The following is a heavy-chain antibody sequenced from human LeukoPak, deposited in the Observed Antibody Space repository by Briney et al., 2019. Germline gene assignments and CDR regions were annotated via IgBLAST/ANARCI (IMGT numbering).Heavy chain of an antibody. CDR2: IIDSGGSK. D-gene: IGHD3-10*01. CDR3: AKKYITMVRGVPDY. CDR1: RFTLSIYA. V-gene: IGHV3-23*01. Sequence: GGSLRLSCAASRFTLSIYAMSCVPHAPAKGLECVSAIIDSGGSKYYAESLKGRFTISRDNSKNTLYLQMNSLRAEDTAVYYWAKKYITMVRGVPDYWGQGTLVTVSS. J-gene: IGHJ4*02.